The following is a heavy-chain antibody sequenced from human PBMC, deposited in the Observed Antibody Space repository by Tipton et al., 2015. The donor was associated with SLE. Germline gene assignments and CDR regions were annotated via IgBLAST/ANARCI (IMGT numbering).Heavy chain of an antibody. V-gene: IGHV4-61*10. J-gene: IGHJ4*02. CDR3: ARGGLGSDLRLSIYFGY. D-gene: IGHD5/OR15-5a*01. CDR1: GGSITSGSFY. Sequence: TLSLTCTVSGGSITSGSFYWNWIRQPAGKGLEWVGYINYSGNTNYNPSLKSRVTISVDTSKTHISLRLTSVTAADTAVYFCARGGLGSDLRLSIYFGYWGQGTLVTVSS. CDR2: INYSGNT.